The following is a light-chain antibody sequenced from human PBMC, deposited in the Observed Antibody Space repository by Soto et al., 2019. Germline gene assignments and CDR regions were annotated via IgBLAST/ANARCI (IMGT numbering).Light chain of an antibody. J-gene: IGLJ2*01. CDR1: SSDVGGYNF. CDR3: SSYTSSSTLV. V-gene: IGLV2-14*01. CDR2: EVS. Sequence: QSALTQPASVSGSPGQSITISCTGTSSDVGGYNFVSWYQQHPGRAPKLMIYEVSHRPSGVSNRFSGSKSGNTASLTISGLQADDEADYYCSSYTSSSTLVFGGGTKLT.